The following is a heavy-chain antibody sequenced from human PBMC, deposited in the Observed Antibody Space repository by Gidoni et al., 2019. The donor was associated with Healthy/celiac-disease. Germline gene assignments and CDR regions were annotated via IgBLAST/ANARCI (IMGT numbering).Heavy chain of an antibody. J-gene: IGHJ5*02. V-gene: IGHV3-48*03. Sequence: EVQLVASGGGLVQPGGSLRLSCAASGFTFSSYEMNWVRQAPGKGLEWVSYISSSGSTIYYADSVKGRFTISRDNAKNSLYLQMNSLRAEDTAVYYCAREEAIAALNWFDPWGQGTLVTVSS. CDR2: ISSSGSTI. CDR1: GFTFSSYE. D-gene: IGHD6-13*01. CDR3: AREEAIAALNWFDP.